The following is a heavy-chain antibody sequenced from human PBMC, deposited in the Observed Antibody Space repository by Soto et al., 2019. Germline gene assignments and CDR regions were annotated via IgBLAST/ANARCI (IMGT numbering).Heavy chain of an antibody. Sequence: PGGSLRLSCAASGFTFSSYGMHWVRQAPGKGLEWEAVIWYDGSNKYYADSVKGRFTISRDNSKNTLYLQMNSLRAEDTAVYYCARDDVDYYDSSGYYPPFGYWGQGTLVTVSS. J-gene: IGHJ4*02. CDR3: ARDDVDYYDSSGYYPPFGY. V-gene: IGHV3-33*01. CDR2: IWYDGSNK. D-gene: IGHD3-22*01. CDR1: GFTFSSYG.